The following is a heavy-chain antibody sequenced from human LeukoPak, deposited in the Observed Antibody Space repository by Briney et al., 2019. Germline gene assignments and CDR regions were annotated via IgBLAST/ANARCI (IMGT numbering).Heavy chain of an antibody. V-gene: IGHV4-34*01. D-gene: IGHD6-13*01. CDR1: GGSFSGYY. CDR2: TNHSGST. Sequence: SETLSLTCAVYGGSFSGYYWSWIRQPPGKGLEWIGETNHSGSTNYNPSLKSRVTISVDTSKNQFSLKLSSVTAADTAVYYCARGGGIAAAGTEFDPWGQGTLVTVSS. J-gene: IGHJ5*02. CDR3: ARGGGIAAAGTEFDP.